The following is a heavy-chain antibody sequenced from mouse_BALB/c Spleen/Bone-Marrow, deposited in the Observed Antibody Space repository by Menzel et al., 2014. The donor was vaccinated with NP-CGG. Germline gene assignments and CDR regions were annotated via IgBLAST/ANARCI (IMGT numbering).Heavy chain of an antibody. CDR3: ASPYYGNYVYAMDY. Sequence: VQLVESGPGLVQPSQSLSITCTVSGFSLTSYGVHWVRRSPGEGLEWLGVIWSGGSTDYNAAFISRLSISKDNSKSQVFFKMNSLQANDTAIYYCASPYYGNYVYAMDYWGQGTSVTVSS. CDR1: GFSLTSYG. J-gene: IGHJ4*01. D-gene: IGHD2-10*01. V-gene: IGHV2-2*02. CDR2: IWSGGST.